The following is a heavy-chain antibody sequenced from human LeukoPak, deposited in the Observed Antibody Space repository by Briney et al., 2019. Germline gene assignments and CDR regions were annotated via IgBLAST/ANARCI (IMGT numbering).Heavy chain of an antibody. V-gene: IGHV4-59*08. D-gene: IGHD3-10*01. CDR1: GGSISSYY. CDR3: ARGNYGSGTYSGYYYAMDV. Sequence: SETLSLTCAVSGGSISSYYWSWIRQPPGKGLEWIGYIYYSGSTNYNPSLKSRVTISVDTSKNQFSLKLSSVTAADTAVYFCARGNYGSGTYSGYYYAMDVWGQGTTVTVSS. CDR2: IYYSGST. J-gene: IGHJ6*02.